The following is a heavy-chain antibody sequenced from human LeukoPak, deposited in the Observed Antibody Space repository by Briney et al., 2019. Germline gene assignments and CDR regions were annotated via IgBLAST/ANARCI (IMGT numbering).Heavy chain of an antibody. CDR3: ARGAFYSSGWYVGDY. V-gene: IGHV3-33*01. Sequence: GGSLRLSCAASGFTFSSYGMHWVRQAPGKGLEWVAVIWYDGSNKYYADSVKGRFTISRDNSKNTLYLQMNSQRAEDTAVYYCARGAFYSSGWYVGDYWGQGTLVTVSS. CDR2: IWYDGSNK. D-gene: IGHD6-19*01. CDR1: GFTFSSYG. J-gene: IGHJ4*02.